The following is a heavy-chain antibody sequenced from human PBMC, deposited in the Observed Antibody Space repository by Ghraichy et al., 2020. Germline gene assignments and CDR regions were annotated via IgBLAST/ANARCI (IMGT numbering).Heavy chain of an antibody. D-gene: IGHD3-10*01. Sequence: GGSLRLSCAASGFTFSSYAMNWVRQAPGKGLEWVSALSGSGSDTYYTDSVKGRFTISRDNSKNTLYLQMNSLRAEDTAIYYCAKEYWGYYGSGSYVDYWGQGTLVTVSS. CDR2: LSGSGSDT. CDR1: GFTFSSYA. V-gene: IGHV3-23*01. J-gene: IGHJ4*02. CDR3: AKEYWGYYGSGSYVDY.